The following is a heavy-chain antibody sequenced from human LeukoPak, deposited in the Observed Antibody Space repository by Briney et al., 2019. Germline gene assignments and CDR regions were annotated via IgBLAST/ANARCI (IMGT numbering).Heavy chain of an antibody. CDR1: GFTFSSYA. Sequence: GGSLRLSCAASGFTFSSYAMSWVRQAPGKGLEWVSAISGSGGSTYYADSVKGRFTISRDNSKNTLYLQMNSLRAEDTAVYYCAKDRLRITMIVVAEGGFDYWGQGTLVTVSS. D-gene: IGHD3-22*01. CDR3: AKDRLRITMIVVAEGGFDY. V-gene: IGHV3-23*01. J-gene: IGHJ4*02. CDR2: ISGSGGST.